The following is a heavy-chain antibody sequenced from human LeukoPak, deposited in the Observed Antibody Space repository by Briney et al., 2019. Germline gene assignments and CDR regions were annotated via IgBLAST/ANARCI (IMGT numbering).Heavy chain of an antibody. J-gene: IGHJ6*04. V-gene: IGHV3-21*01. D-gene: IGHD4-17*01. CDR2: ISSSSSYI. Sequence: GGSLRLSCAASGFTFSSYSMNWVRQAPGKGLEWVSSISSSSSYIYYADSVKGRFTISRDNAKNSLYLQMNSLRAEDTAVYYCAKGGYGDYYYYGMDVWGKGTTVTVSS. CDR1: GFTFSSYS. CDR3: AKGGYGDYYYYGMDV.